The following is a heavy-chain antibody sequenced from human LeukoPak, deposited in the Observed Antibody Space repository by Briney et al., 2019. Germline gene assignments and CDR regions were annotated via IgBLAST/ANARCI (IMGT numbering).Heavy chain of an antibody. CDR3: ARRYSYGPHFDY. D-gene: IGHD5-18*01. Sequence: SETLSLTCTVSGGSISSSSYYWGWIRQPPGKGLEWIGSIYYSGSTYYNPPLKSRVTISVDTSKNQFSLKLSSVTAADTAVYYCARRYSYGPHFDYWGQGTLVTVSS. J-gene: IGHJ4*02. CDR2: IYYSGST. CDR1: GGSISSSSYY. V-gene: IGHV4-39*01.